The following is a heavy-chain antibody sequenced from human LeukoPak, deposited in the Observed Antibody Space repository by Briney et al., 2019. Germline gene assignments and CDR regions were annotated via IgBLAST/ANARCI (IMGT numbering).Heavy chain of an antibody. CDR2: LYWDDSK. D-gene: IGHD6-6*01. J-gene: IGHJ3*01. CDR3: AYRRYSTSSFGSFDV. V-gene: IGHV2-5*02. CDR1: GFSVSTRGGG. Sequence: SGPTLVKPPQTLTLTCTFSGFSVSTRGGGVGWIRQPPGKALEWLTLLYWDDSKPYNPSLRDRLTITQDTSKNQVGLTMTNMDPADTATYFCAYRRYSTSSFGSFDVGGQGTVVTVSS.